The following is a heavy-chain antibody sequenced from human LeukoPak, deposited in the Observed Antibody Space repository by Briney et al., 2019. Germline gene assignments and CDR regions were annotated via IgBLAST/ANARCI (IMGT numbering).Heavy chain of an antibody. CDR3: ARHLVDTAMAFDY. J-gene: IGHJ4*02. CDR1: GFTFSSYA. V-gene: IGHV3-48*04. Sequence: GGSLRLSCAASGFTFSSYAMTWVRQAPGKGLEWVSYISSSDSTIYYADSVKGRFTISRDNTKNSLYLQMNSLRAEDTAVYYCARHLVDTAMAFDYWGQGTLVTVSS. D-gene: IGHD5-18*01. CDR2: ISSSDSTI.